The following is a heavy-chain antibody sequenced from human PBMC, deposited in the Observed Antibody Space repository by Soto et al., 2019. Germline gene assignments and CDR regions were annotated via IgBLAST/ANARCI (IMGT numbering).Heavy chain of an antibody. CDR3: ARHSNYDFWSAYPDY. Sequence: GESLKISCKGSGYSFTTYWIGWARQMPGKGLEWMGIIYPADSDTKYSPSFQGQVTMSADKSINTAYLQWSSLKASDTAMYYCARHSNYDFWSAYPDYWGQGALVTVSS. D-gene: IGHD3-3*01. CDR1: GYSFTTYW. J-gene: IGHJ4*02. V-gene: IGHV5-51*01. CDR2: IYPADSDT.